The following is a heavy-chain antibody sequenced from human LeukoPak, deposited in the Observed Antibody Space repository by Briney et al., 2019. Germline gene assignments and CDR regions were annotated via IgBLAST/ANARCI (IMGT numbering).Heavy chain of an antibody. CDR1: GFDFNVYA. J-gene: IGHJ4*02. Sequence: GGSLRLSCVTSGFDFNVYAMHWVRHSPGKGLEWVALLAYDGTNQYYADFVKGRFTISRDNSKNTVFLQMNSLRPQDTAIYYCAKGVPLGDTNRFDHWGQGTLATVSS. D-gene: IGHD5-18*01. V-gene: IGHV3-30*04. CDR2: LAYDGTNQ. CDR3: AKGVPLGDTNRFDH.